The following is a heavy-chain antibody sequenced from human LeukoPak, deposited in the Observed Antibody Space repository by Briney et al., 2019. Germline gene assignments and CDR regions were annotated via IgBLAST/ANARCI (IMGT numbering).Heavy chain of an antibody. J-gene: IGHJ4*02. Sequence: GQSLRLSCAAYGFTFSSYAMSWVRQAPRKGLEWVSAISGSGGSPYYADSVKGRFTISRDNSKNTLYLQMTSLTAEDTAVYYCAKVGRDGYISFDYWGQGTLVTVSS. V-gene: IGHV3-23*01. CDR1: GFTFSSYA. CDR3: AKVGRDGYISFDY. D-gene: IGHD5-24*01. CDR2: ISGSGGSP.